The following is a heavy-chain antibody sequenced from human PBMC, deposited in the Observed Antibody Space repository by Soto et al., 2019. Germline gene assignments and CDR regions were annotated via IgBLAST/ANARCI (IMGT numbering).Heavy chain of an antibody. CDR3: ARVHPTVGIAARYDVMDV. CDR2: IIPIFGTA. Sequence: SVKVYCRDSGVTFSSYTSSLVRQAPGQGLEWMGGIIPIFGTANYAQKFQGRVTITADESTSTAYMEMSSLRSEDTAVYYCARVHPTVGIAARYDVMDVWGQGTTVTV. J-gene: IGHJ6*02. CDR1: GVTFSSYT. D-gene: IGHD6-6*01. V-gene: IGHV1-69*13.